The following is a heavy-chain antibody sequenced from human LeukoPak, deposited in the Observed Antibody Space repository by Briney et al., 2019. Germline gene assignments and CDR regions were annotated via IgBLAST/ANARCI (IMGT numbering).Heavy chain of an antibody. CDR2: IKQDGSEK. CDR3: ARGVGLDY. V-gene: IGHV3-7*01. CDR1: GFTFSWYW. J-gene: IGHJ4*02. Sequence: GGSPRLSCEASGFTFSWYWMSWVRQAPGKGLEWVANIKQDGSEKNYVDSMKGRFTISRDNAKNSLYLQMNSLRAEDTAVYYCARGVGLDYWGQGTLVTVSS.